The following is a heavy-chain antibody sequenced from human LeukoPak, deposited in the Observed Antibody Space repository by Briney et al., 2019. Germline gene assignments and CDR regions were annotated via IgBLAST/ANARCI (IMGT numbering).Heavy chain of an antibody. CDR3: AKGSSGWPGYYYYGMDV. D-gene: IGHD6-19*01. Sequence: GGSLRLSCAASGFTFSSYGMHWVRQAPGKGLEWVAFIRYDGSNKYYADSVKGRFTISRDNSKNTLYLQMNSLRAEDTALYYCAKGSSGWPGYYYYGMDVWGQGTTVTVSS. J-gene: IGHJ6*02. CDR2: IRYDGSNK. CDR1: GFTFSSYG. V-gene: IGHV3-30*02.